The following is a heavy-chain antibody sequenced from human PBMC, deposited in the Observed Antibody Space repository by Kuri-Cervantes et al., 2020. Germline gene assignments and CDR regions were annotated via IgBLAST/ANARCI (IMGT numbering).Heavy chain of an antibody. Sequence: GESLKISCKGSGYNFASYWIGWMRQMPGKGLEWMGIIYPDDSDTKYSPSFQGQVTMSVDRSITTAYLHWNSLKASDTAMYYCARLYGSGHYYSYYYMDVWGKGTTVTVSS. J-gene: IGHJ6*03. V-gene: IGHV5-51*01. D-gene: IGHD3-10*01. CDR2: IYPDDSDT. CDR3: ARLYGSGHYYSYYYMDV. CDR1: GYNFASYW.